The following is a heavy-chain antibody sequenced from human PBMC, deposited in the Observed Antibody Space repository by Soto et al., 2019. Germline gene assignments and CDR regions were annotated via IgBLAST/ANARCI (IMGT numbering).Heavy chain of an antibody. CDR2: IYYSGST. Sequence: QVQLQESGPGLVKPSETLSLTCTVSGGSVSSGSYYWSWIRQPPGKELEWIGYIYYSGSTNYKPSRKSRVTTSVDTSKSQFSLKLSSVTAADTAVYYCASLGEVVTGSSLKYWGQGTLVTVSS. D-gene: IGHD3-10*01. V-gene: IGHV4-61*01. J-gene: IGHJ4*02. CDR3: ASLGEVVTGSSLKY. CDR1: GGSVSSGSYY.